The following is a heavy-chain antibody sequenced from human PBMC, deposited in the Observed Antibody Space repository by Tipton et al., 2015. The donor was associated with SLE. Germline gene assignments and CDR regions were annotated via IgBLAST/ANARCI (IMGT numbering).Heavy chain of an antibody. Sequence: SLRLSCAASGFTFSDYSMNWVRQAPGKGLEWVSSISGLRTYIYYADSVKGRFTISRDNSKNTLYLQMNSLRAEDTAVYYCAREGRLYYFDYWGQGTLVTVSS. CDR3: AREGRLYYFDY. V-gene: IGHV3-21*01. CDR1: GFTFSDYS. J-gene: IGHJ4*01. CDR2: ISGLRTYI.